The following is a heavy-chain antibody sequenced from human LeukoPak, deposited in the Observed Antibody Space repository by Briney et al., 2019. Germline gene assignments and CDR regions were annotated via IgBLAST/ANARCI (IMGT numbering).Heavy chain of an antibody. D-gene: IGHD5-18*01. J-gene: IGHJ4*02. CDR2: IWYDGSNK. CDR3: ARDRTGTAMVAAY. CDR1: GFTFSSYG. V-gene: IGHV3-33*01. Sequence: PGRSLRLSCAASGFTFSSYGMHWVRQAPGKGLEWVAVIWYDGSNKYYADSVKGRFTISRDNFKNTLYLQMNSLRAEDTAVYYCARDRTGTAMVAAYWGQGTLVTVSS.